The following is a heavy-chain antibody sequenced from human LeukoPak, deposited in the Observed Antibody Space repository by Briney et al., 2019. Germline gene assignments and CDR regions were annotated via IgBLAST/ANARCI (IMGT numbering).Heavy chain of an antibody. CDR3: ARDLEWFAERYNWFDP. D-gene: IGHD3-3*01. J-gene: IGHJ5*02. V-gene: IGHV1-18*01. Sequence: ASVTVSCKASGYTFTSYGISWVRQAPGQGLEWMGWISAYNGNTNYAQKLQGRVTMTTDTSTSTAYMELRSLRSDDTAVYYCARDLEWFAERYNWFDPWGQGTLVTVSS. CDR1: GYTFTSYG. CDR2: ISAYNGNT.